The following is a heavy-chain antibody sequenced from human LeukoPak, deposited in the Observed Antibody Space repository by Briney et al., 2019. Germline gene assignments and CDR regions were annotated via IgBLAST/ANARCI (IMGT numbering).Heavy chain of an antibody. CDR3: ARRWWELPNGY. V-gene: IGHV4-39*01. D-gene: IGHD1-26*01. CDR2: IYYSGST. CDR1: GGSISSSSYY. J-gene: IGHJ4*02. Sequence: SETLSLTCTVSGGSISSSSYYWGWIRQPPGKGLEWIGSIYYSGSTYYNPSLKSRVTISVDTSKNQFSLKLSSVTAADTAVYYCARRWWELPNGYWGQGTLVTVSS.